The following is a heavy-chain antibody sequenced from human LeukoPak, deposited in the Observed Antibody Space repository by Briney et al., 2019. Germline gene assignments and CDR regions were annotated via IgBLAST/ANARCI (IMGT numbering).Heavy chain of an antibody. V-gene: IGHV4-59*01. CDR1: GGSISSYY. Sequence: SETLSLTCTVSGGSISSYYWSWIRQPPGKGLEWIGYIYYSGSTNCNPSLKSRVTISVDTSKNQFSLKLSSVTAADTAVYYCHASNFWSGFDYWGQGTLVTVSS. J-gene: IGHJ4*02. CDR2: IYYSGST. CDR3: HASNFWSGFDY. D-gene: IGHD3-3*01.